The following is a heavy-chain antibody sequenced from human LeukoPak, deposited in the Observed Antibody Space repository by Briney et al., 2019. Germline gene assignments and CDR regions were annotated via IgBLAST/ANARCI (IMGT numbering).Heavy chain of an antibody. D-gene: IGHD2-15*01. Sequence: GGSLRLSCAASGFTFSSYGVHWVRQAPGKGLEWVAFIRYDGSHKYYADSVKGRFTISRDNSKNTLYLQMNSLRSEDTAVYYCARSLGYCSGGSCRVGAFDIWGQGTMVTVSS. J-gene: IGHJ3*02. CDR1: GFTFSSYG. V-gene: IGHV3-30*02. CDR3: ARSLGYCSGGSCRVGAFDI. CDR2: IRYDGSHK.